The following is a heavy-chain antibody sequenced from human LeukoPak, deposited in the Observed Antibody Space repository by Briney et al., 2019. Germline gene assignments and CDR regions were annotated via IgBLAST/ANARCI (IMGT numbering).Heavy chain of an antibody. V-gene: IGHV3-49*04. J-gene: IGHJ4*02. CDR2: IRSKGYGGTT. D-gene: IGHD6-19*01. Sequence: PGGSLRLSCTPSGSTFGDYAMSWVRQAPGKGLEWVGFIRSKGYGGTTEYVASVKGRFTISRDDSKSIAYLQMNSLKTEDTAVYYCTRLSRGGWYPSYWGQGTLVTVSS. CDR3: TRLSRGGWYPSY. CDR1: GSTFGDYA.